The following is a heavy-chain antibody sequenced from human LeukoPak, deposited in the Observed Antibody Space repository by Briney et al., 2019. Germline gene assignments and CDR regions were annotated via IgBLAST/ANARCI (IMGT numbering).Heavy chain of an antibody. CDR2: ISGYNGNT. CDR3: AREAFTTRCYDS. Sequence: GASVKVSCKASGYTFTSYGISWVRQAPGQGLEWMGWISGYNGNTDYAQKLQGRVTMTTDTSTSTVYMELRSLRSDDTAVYYCAREAFTTRCYDSGGQGTLVTVSS. J-gene: IGHJ4*02. V-gene: IGHV1-18*01. CDR1: GYTFTSYG. D-gene: IGHD4/OR15-4a*01.